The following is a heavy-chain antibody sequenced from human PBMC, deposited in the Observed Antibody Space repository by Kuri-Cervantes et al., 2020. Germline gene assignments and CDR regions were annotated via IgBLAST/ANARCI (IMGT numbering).Heavy chain of an antibody. CDR3: ARVCSSISCYNRKAVDY. Sequence: GGSLRLSCATSGFTFSTYWMHWVRQAPGKGLVWVSRINSDGSITSYADSVKGRFTISRDNAKNTLYLRMNSLRAEDTAVYYCARVCSSISCYNRKAVDYWGQGTLVTVSS. J-gene: IGHJ4*02. D-gene: IGHD2-2*01. CDR2: INSDGSIT. V-gene: IGHV3-74*01. CDR1: GFTFSTYW.